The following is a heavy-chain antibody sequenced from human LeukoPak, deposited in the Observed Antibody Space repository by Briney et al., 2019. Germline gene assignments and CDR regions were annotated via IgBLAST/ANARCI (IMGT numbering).Heavy chain of an antibody. CDR3: VKDIVGGFGGYFDS. V-gene: IGHV3-43D*03. D-gene: IGHD1-26*01. CDR1: GFTFDDFA. Sequence: GGSLKLSCAASGFTFDDFAMHWVRQPPGTGLEWVSLISWDGDNTYYADSVKGRFTISRDNSKNSLFLQMNSLRPEDTALYYCVKDIVGGFGGYFDSWGQGTLVTVSS. CDR2: ISWDGDNT. J-gene: IGHJ4*02.